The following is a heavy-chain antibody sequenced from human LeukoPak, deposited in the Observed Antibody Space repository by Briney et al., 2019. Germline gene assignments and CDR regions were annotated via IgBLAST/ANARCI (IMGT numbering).Heavy chain of an antibody. CDR1: GGSVSSSGYY. CDR3: TTRSSDGPFDP. CDR2: MLYSGST. Sequence: SETLSLTCTVSGGSVSSSGYYWGWIRQSPGKELEWIGSMLYSGSTYYNPSLQSRVSISVDTSKNQFSLKLSSVTAADTAVYYCTTRSSDGPFDPWGQGTLVTVSS. J-gene: IGHJ5*02. V-gene: IGHV4-39*01. D-gene: IGHD6-6*01.